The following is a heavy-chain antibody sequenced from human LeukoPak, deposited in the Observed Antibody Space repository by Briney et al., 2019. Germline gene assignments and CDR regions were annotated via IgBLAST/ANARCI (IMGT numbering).Heavy chain of an antibody. V-gene: IGHV3-30*02. J-gene: IGHJ4*02. D-gene: IGHD3-10*01. CDR3: ARDRRTYYYGSGSLRGLPDY. CDR1: GFTFSSYG. CDR2: IRYDGSNK. Sequence: PGGSLRLSCAASGFTFSSYGMHWVRQAPGKGLEWVAFIRYDGSNKYYADSVKGRFTISRDNSKNTLYLQMNSLRAEDTAVYYCARDRRTYYYGSGSLRGLPDYWGQGTLVTVSS.